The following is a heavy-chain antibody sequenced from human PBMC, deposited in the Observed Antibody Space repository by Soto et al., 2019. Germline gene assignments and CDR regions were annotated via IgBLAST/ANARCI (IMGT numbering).Heavy chain of an antibody. D-gene: IGHD6-6*01. J-gene: IGHJ4*02. V-gene: IGHV4-30-4*08. CDR1: GGSISGDSYY. CDR2: ISYSGST. CDR3: ARVGSSIAFRPFDY. Sequence: SETLSLTCTVFGGSISGDSYYWGWIRQSPGKGLEWIGNISYSGSTYYNPTLKSRVTISVDTSKNQFSLKLSSVTAADTAVYYCARVGSSIAFRPFDYWGQGTLVTVSS.